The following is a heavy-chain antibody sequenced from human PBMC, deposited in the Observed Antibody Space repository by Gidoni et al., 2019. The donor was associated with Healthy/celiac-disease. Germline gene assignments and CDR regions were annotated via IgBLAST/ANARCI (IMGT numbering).Heavy chain of an antibody. CDR1: GGTFSSYA. CDR3: ARGATTVTTWSYYGMDV. V-gene: IGHV1-69*01. D-gene: IGHD4-17*01. CDR2: IIPIFGTA. Sequence: QVQLVQSGAEVKKPGSSVQVSCKASGGTFSSYAISWVRQAPGQGLEWMGGIIPIFGTANYAQKFQGRITITADESTSTAYMELSSLRSEDTAVYYCARGATTVTTWSYYGMDVWGQGTTVTVSS. J-gene: IGHJ6*02.